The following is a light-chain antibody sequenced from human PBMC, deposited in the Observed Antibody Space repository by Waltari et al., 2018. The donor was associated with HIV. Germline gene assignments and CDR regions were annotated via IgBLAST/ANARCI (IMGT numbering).Light chain of an antibody. J-gene: IGLJ2*01. CDR2: EVS. V-gene: IGLV2-8*01. CDR1: SSDVGGYKY. CDR3: SSYAGSNKV. Sequence: QSALTQPPSASGSPGQSVTISCTGTSSDVGGYKYVSWYQQHPGKAPKLMIYEVSKRPSGVPDRFSGSKSCNTASLTVSGLQAEDEADYYCSSYAGSNKVFGGGTKLTVL.